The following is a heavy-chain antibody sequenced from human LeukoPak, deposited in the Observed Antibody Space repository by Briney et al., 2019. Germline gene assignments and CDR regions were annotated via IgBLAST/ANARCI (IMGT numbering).Heavy chain of an antibody. D-gene: IGHD3-10*01. CDR2: IYYSGST. V-gene: IGHV4-39*01. J-gene: IGHJ4*02. CDR3: ARRNYYGSGSYYKSLSEDANYVY. CDR1: GGSISSSSYC. Sequence: PSETLSLTCTVSGGSISSSSYCWGWIRQPPGKGLEWIGSIYYSGSTYYNPSLKSRVTISVDTSKNQFSLKLSSVTAADTAAYYCARRNYYGSGSYYKSLSEDANYVYWGQGTLVTVSS.